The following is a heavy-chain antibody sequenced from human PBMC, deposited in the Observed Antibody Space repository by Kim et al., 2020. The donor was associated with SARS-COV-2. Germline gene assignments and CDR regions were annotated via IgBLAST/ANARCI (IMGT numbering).Heavy chain of an antibody. CDR3: ARNDNRGYSYGLVLFAFDI. D-gene: IGHD5-18*01. Sequence: GGSLRLSCAASGFTFSSYWMSWVRQAPGKGLEWVANIKQDGSEKYYVDSVKGRFTISRDNAKNSLYLQMNSLRAEDTAVYYCARNDNRGYSYGLVLFAFDIWGQGTMVTVSS. CDR1: GFTFSSYW. J-gene: IGHJ3*02. CDR2: IKQDGSEK. V-gene: IGHV3-7*01.